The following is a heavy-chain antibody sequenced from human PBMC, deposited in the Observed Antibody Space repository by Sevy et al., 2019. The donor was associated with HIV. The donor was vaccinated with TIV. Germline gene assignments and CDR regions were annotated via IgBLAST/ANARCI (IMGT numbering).Heavy chain of an antibody. J-gene: IGHJ4*02. V-gene: IGHV3-48*02. CDR1: GFTFSSYS. Sequence: GGSLRLSCAASGFTFSSYSMNWVRQAPGKGLEWVSYISSSSSTIYYADSVKGRFTISRDKAKNSLYLPMNSLRDEDTAVYYCARGASSSWSTGSYYFDYWGQGTLVTVSS. CDR2: ISSSSSTI. D-gene: IGHD6-13*01. CDR3: ARGASSSWSTGSYYFDY.